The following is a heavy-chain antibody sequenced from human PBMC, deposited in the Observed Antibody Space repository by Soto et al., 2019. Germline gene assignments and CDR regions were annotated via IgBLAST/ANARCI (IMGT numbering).Heavy chain of an antibody. Sequence: SVKVSCKASGGTFSSYAISWVRQAPGQGLEWMGGIIPIFGTANYAQKFQGRVTVTADESTSTAYMELSSLRSEDTAVYYCAREDTAMVPLNYWGQGTLVTVSS. J-gene: IGHJ4*02. CDR1: GGTFSSYA. CDR2: IIPIFGTA. V-gene: IGHV1-69*13. D-gene: IGHD5-18*01. CDR3: AREDTAMVPLNY.